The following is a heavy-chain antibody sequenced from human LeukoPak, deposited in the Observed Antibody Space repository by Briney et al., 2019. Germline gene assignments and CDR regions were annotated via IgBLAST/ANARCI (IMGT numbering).Heavy chain of an antibody. V-gene: IGHV4-39*01. Sequence: PSETLSLTCTVSGGSISSSSYYGGWIRQPPGKGLEWIGSIYYSGSTYYNPSLKSRVTISVDTSKNQFSLKLSSVTAADTAVYYCARHDNLGHCSGGSCYGYWGQGTLVTVSS. D-gene: IGHD2-15*01. CDR2: IYYSGST. J-gene: IGHJ4*02. CDR3: ARHDNLGHCSGGSCYGY. CDR1: GGSISSSSYY.